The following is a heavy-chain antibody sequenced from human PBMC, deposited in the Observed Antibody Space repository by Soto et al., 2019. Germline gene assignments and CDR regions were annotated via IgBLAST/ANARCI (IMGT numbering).Heavy chain of an antibody. D-gene: IGHD3-10*01. CDR2: LHSGGDT. J-gene: IGHJ6*02. CDR1: GIPVSSNY. V-gene: IGHV3-53*04. Sequence: EVQLVESGGGLVQPGGSLRLSCAASGIPVSSNYMTWVRQAPGKGLEWVSVLHSGGDTYYANSEKGRFTISRHDSTNTLFLQMNSLTPEDTAVYYCARDGPYYYASRMDVWGQGTTVTFSS. CDR3: ARDGPYYYASRMDV.